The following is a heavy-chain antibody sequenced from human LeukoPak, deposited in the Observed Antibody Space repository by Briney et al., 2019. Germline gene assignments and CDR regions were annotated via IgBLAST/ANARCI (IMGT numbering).Heavy chain of an antibody. J-gene: IGHJ4*02. CDR1: GFTFTSSA. CDR3: AVDYYGSGSYIPLDY. CDR2: IVVGSGNT. Sequence: SVKVSCKASGFTFTSSAVQWVRQARGQRLEWIGWIVVGSGNTNYAQKFQERVTITRDMSTSTAYMELSSLRSEDTAVYYCAVDYYGSGSYIPLDYWGQGTLVTVSS. D-gene: IGHD3-10*01. V-gene: IGHV1-58*01.